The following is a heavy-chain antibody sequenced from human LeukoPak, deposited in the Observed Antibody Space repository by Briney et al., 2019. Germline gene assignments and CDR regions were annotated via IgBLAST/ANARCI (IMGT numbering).Heavy chain of an antibody. CDR3: AKDLDSSSSPGGFDY. CDR2: ISWDGGST. CDR1: AFTFDDYA. J-gene: IGHJ4*02. V-gene: IGHV3-43D*04. D-gene: IGHD6-6*01. Sequence: PGGSLRLSCTAFAFTFDDYAMHWVRQAPGKGLEWVSLISWDGGSTYYADSVKGRFTISRDNSKNSLYLQMNSLRAEDTALYYCAKDLDSSSSPGGFDYWGQGTLVTVSS.